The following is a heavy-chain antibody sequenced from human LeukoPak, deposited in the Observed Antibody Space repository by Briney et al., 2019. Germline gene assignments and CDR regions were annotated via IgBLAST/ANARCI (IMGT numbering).Heavy chain of an antibody. CDR2: ISYDGSNK. D-gene: IGHD3-10*01. CDR3: ARVLELWFGEGYYFDY. CDR1: GFTFSSYA. V-gene: IGHV3-30-3*01. Sequence: GGSLRLSCAASGFTFSSYAMRWVRQAPGKGLEWVAVISYDGSNKYYADSVKGRFTISRDNSKNTLYLQMNSLRAEDTAVYYCARVLELWFGEGYYFDYWGQGTLVTVSS. J-gene: IGHJ4*02.